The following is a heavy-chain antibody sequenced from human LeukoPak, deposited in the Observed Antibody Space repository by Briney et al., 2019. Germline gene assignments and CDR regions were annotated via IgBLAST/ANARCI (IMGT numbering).Heavy chain of an antibody. D-gene: IGHD3-10*01. CDR1: GYTFTGYY. CDR2: INPNSGGT. CDR3: ARALMVRGVITPLDGMDV. J-gene: IGHJ6*02. Sequence: GESLKVSCKASGYTFTGYYMHWLRQAPGQGLEWMGWINPNSGGTNYAQKFQGRVTMTRDTSISTAYMELSRLRSDDTAVYYCARALMVRGVITPLDGMDVWGQGTTVTVSS. V-gene: IGHV1-2*02.